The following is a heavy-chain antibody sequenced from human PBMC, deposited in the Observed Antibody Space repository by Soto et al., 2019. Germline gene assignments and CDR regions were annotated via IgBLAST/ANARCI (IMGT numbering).Heavy chain of an antibody. CDR3: AKEMIFGVVTAYYYYYGMDV. CDR2: ISYDGSNK. J-gene: IGHJ6*02. Sequence: PGGSLRLSCAASGFTFSSYGMHWVRQAPGKGLEWVAVISYDGSNKYYADSVKGRFTISRDNSKNTLYLQMNSLRAEDKAVYYCAKEMIFGVVTAYYYYYGMDVWGQGTTVTV. D-gene: IGHD3-3*01. CDR1: GFTFSSYG. V-gene: IGHV3-30*18.